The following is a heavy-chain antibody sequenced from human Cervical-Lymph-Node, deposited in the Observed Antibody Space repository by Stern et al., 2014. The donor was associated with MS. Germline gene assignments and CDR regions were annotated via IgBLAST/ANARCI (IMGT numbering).Heavy chain of an antibody. Sequence: QVQLVESGGIVVQPGRSLRLSCVASGFSFSSYGMHWVRQAPGKGLEWVAVISYDGSNAYYADSVKGRFTISRDNSKNTLYLQLNSLRAEDTAVYVCAKDRGMIVVVTYSLDSWGQGTLVTVSS. CDR1: GFSFSSYG. J-gene: IGHJ4*02. D-gene: IGHD3-22*01. CDR3: AKDRGMIVVVTYSLDS. V-gene: IGHV3-30*18. CDR2: ISYDGSNA.